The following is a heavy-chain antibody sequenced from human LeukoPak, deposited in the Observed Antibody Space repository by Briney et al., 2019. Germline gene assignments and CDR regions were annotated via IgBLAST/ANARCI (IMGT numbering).Heavy chain of an antibody. CDR3: ARVSRGNSVGGDY. Sequence: PSETLSLTCTVSGGSISTYFCSWIRQPPGKGLEWIGYIYYSGSTNYNPSLKSRVTISLDTSKNQFSLKLSSVTAADTAMYYCARVSRGNSVGGDYWGQGTLVTVSS. J-gene: IGHJ4*02. D-gene: IGHD4-23*01. CDR1: GGSISTYF. V-gene: IGHV4-59*01. CDR2: IYYSGST.